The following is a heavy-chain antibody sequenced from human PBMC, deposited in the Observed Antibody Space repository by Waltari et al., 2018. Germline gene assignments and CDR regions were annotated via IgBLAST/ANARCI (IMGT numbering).Heavy chain of an antibody. CDR2: ISGSGAST. J-gene: IGHJ6*02. D-gene: IGHD2-2*01. CDR3: AQRYCTGTSCNHYYYHVMDV. CDR1: GFTFSSHG. Sequence: EVQLLESGGGLVQPGGSLRLSCAASGFTFSSHGMTWVRQAPGKGLEWVSSISGSGASTYYADSVKGRFTISRDNSKNTLYLQMNSLRAEDTAVYYCAQRYCTGTSCNHYYYHVMDVWGQGTTVTVSS. V-gene: IGHV3-23*01.